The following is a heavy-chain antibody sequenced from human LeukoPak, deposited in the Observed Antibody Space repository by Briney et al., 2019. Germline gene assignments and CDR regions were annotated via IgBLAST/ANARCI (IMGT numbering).Heavy chain of an antibody. D-gene: IGHD2-2*01. Sequence: GESLKISCRGSRYSFTTYWIAWVRHMPGKGLEWIGIIYPGDSDTRYTTSFQGQVTMSADKSINTAYLQWSSLKASDTAMYYCARRQGCSSTRCPPDYWGQGTLVTVSP. CDR3: ARRQGCSSTRCPPDY. J-gene: IGHJ4*02. V-gene: IGHV5-51*01. CDR1: RYSFTTYW. CDR2: IYPGDSDT.